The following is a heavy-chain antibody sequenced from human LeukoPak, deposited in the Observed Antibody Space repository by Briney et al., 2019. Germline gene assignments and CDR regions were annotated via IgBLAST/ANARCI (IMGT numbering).Heavy chain of an antibody. Sequence: SETLSLTCTVSGGSISSYYWSWLRQPPRKGLEWIGYIYYSGSTNYNPSLKSRVTISVDTSKTQFSLKLSSVTAADTAVYYCARIWGDIGYYYMDVWGKGTTVTVSS. J-gene: IGHJ6*03. V-gene: IGHV4-59*01. CDR1: GGSISSYY. CDR3: ARIWGDIGYYYMDV. CDR2: IYYSGST. D-gene: IGHD3-16*01.